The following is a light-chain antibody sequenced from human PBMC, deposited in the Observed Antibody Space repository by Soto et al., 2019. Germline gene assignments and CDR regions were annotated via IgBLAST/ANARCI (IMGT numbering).Light chain of an antibody. CDR1: QSLTSF. V-gene: IGKV3-11*01. CDR3: QQRSSWPIT. CDR2: DAS. J-gene: IGKJ5*01. Sequence: EIVLTQSPATLSLSPGERATLSCRASQSLTSFLAWYQQKPGQPPRLLIYDASSRAAGIPARFSGSGSGTDFTLTISSLEPEDFAIYYCQQRSSWPITFGQGTRLENK.